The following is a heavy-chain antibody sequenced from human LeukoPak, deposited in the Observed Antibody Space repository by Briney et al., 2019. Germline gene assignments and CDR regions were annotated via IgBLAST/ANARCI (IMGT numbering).Heavy chain of an antibody. D-gene: IGHD3-3*01. CDR1: GFTFSSYA. V-gene: IGHV3-30-3*01. Sequence: GRSLRLSCAASGFTFSSYAMHWVRQAPGKGLEWVAVISYDGSNKYYADSVKGRFTISRDNSKNTLYLQMNSLRAEDTAVYYCANGLSITIFGIPFDYWGQGTLVTVSS. CDR2: ISYDGSNK. J-gene: IGHJ4*02. CDR3: ANGLSITIFGIPFDY.